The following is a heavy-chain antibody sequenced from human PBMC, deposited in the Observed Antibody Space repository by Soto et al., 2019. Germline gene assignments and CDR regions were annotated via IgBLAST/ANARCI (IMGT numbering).Heavy chain of an antibody. CDR3: AKQPYYYYYMDV. J-gene: IGHJ6*03. CDR1: GFTFSSYG. V-gene: IGHV3-30*18. CDR2: ISYDGSNK. Sequence: QVQLVESGGGVVQPGRSLRLSCAASGFTFSSYGMHWVRQAPGKGLEWVAVISYDGSNKYYADSVKGRFTISRDNSKNTLYLQMNSLRAEDTAVYYCAKQPYYYYYMDVWGKGTTVTVSS.